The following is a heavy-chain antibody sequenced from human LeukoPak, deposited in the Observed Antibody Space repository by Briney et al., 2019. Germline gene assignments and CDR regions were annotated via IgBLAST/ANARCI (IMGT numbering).Heavy chain of an antibody. CDR2: ISSRSTYT. D-gene: IGHD3-22*01. Sequence: GGSLRLSCAASGFTFSSYIMNWARQAPGKGLEWVSCISSRSTYTYYADSVKGRFTSSRDNAKNSLYLQMNSLRAEDTAVYYCAKGYHDSGGSWTPSDYWGQGTLVTVSS. CDR1: GFTFSSYI. CDR3: AKGYHDSGGSWTPSDY. V-gene: IGHV3-21*01. J-gene: IGHJ4*02.